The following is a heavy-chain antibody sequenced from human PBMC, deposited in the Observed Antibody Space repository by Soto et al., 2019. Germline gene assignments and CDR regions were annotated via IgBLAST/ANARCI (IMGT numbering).Heavy chain of an antibody. J-gene: IGHJ4*02. V-gene: IGHV4-61*01. CDR2: IYYSGST. CDR1: GGSISSSSYY. Sequence: QLQLQESGPGLVKPSETLSLTCTVSGGSISSSSYYWSWIRQPPGKGLEWIGYIYYSGSTNYNPSLKRRVTISVDTSKNQFSLKLSSVTAADTAVYYCARVLLATTTGYFDYWGQGSLVSVSS. D-gene: IGHD5-12*01. CDR3: ARVLLATTTGYFDY.